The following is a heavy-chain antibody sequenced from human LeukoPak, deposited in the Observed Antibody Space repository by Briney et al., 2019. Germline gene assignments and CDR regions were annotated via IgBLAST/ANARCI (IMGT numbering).Heavy chain of an antibody. CDR2: TYYRAKWYN. Sequence: SRTLSLTCAISGDSASGNSAAWNSIRQSPSRSLEWLGRTYYRAKWYNDYAVSVKSRITINPDTTKNQFSLQLNSVTPEDTAVYYCARGMTSSEEVFDYWGQGTLVTVSS. CDR1: GDSASGNSAA. J-gene: IGHJ4*02. CDR3: ARGMTSSEEVFDY. V-gene: IGHV6-1*01. D-gene: IGHD6-13*01.